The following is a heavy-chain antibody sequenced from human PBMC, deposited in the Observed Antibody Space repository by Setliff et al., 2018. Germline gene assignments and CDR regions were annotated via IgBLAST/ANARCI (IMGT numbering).Heavy chain of an antibody. Sequence: SETLSLTCTVSGYSISSGYIWGWIRQPPGKGLEWVGNIGHTGSINYNPSLKSRLTISRDTSKNRVSLKLNSVTATDTAVYYCAREQWLDPPGYYYMDVWAKGTTVTVSS. CDR3: AREQWLDPPGYYYMDV. V-gene: IGHV4-38-2*02. CDR2: IGHTGSI. CDR1: GYSISSGYI. D-gene: IGHD6-19*01. J-gene: IGHJ6*03.